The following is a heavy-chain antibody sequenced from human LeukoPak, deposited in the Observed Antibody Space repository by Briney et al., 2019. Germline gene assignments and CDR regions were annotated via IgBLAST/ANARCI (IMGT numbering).Heavy chain of an antibody. Sequence: ASVKVSCKASGYTFTGYYMHWVRQAPGQGLEWMGWINPNSGGTNYAQKFQGRVTMTRDTSISTACMELSRLRSDDTAVYYCARDYDFWSGYPKYYFDYWGQGTLVTVSS. CDR3: ARDYDFWSGYPKYYFDY. D-gene: IGHD3-3*01. CDR2: INPNSGGT. J-gene: IGHJ4*02. CDR1: GYTFTGYY. V-gene: IGHV1-2*02.